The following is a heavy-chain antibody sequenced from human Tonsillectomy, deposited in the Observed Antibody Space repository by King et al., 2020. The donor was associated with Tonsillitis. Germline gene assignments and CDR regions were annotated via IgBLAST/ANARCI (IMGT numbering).Heavy chain of an antibody. D-gene: IGHD6-13*01. CDR1: GDSVFSNSAT. CDR2: TYYRSEWFG. Sequence: VQLPQSSPGLVRPSQTLSLTCDISGDSVFSNSATWNWIRQSPSRGLEWLGRTYYRSEWFGDYAVSVKSRINITPDTSKNQFSLQLNSVTPNDTAVYYCARGSSSRYSYFYMDVWGKGTTVTVSS. CDR3: ARGSSSRYSYFYMDV. V-gene: IGHV6-1*01. J-gene: IGHJ6*03.